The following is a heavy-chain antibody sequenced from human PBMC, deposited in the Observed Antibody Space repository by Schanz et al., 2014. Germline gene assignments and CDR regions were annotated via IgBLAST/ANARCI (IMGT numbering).Heavy chain of an antibody. CDR3: AKQIHYDILTVTRN. CDR2: IYHSGST. D-gene: IGHD3-9*01. CDR1: GGSISSSDW. Sequence: QVQLQESGPGLVKPSGTLSLTCAVSGGSISSSDWWSWVRQPPGKGLEWIGEIYHSGSTNYNPSRKSRVTISVDKPKKQFSLKVTSMTAADTAVYYCAKQIHYDILTVTRNWGQGTLVTVSS. J-gene: IGHJ4*02. V-gene: IGHV4-4*02.